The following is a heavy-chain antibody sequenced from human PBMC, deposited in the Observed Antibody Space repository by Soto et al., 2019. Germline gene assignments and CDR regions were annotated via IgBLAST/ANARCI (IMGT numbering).Heavy chain of an antibody. V-gene: IGHV1-69*02. CDR1: GGTFSSYT. CDR3: ARVYNYYDSSGYYRGSGGLAHFDY. J-gene: IGHJ4*02. CDR2: IIPILGIA. Sequence: SVKVSCKASGGTFSSYTISWVRQAPGQGLEWMGRIIPILGIANYAQKFQGRVTMTRDTSTSTVYMELSSLRSEDTAVYYCARVYNYYDSSGYYRGSGGLAHFDYWGQGTLVTVSS. D-gene: IGHD3-22*01.